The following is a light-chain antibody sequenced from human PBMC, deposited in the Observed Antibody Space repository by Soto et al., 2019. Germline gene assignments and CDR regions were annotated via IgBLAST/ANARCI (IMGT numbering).Light chain of an antibody. V-gene: IGKV1-5*01. CDR3: QQYETFSGT. Sequence: DIQMTQSPSSLSATVGDRVTITCRASQTIGKYLNWYQQQPGKVPKLLIYDASYLQSGVPSRFSGSGSGTKFTLTIASLQPDDFATYYCQQYETFSGTFGPGTKVDIK. CDR1: QTIGKY. CDR2: DAS. J-gene: IGKJ1*01.